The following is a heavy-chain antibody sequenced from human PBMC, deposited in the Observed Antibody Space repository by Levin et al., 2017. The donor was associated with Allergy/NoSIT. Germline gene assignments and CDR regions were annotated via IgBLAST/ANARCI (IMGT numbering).Heavy chain of an antibody. V-gene: IGHV3-33*01. CDR2: IWYDESNK. Sequence: SCAASGFTFSSYGMHWVRQAPGKGLEWVAVIWYDESNKYYADSVKGRFTISRDNSENTLYLQMNSLRAEDTAVYYCARDRGRGYSYYFDYWGQGTLVTVSS. CDR1: GFTFSSYG. J-gene: IGHJ4*02. CDR3: ARDRGRGYSYYFDY. D-gene: IGHD5-18*01.